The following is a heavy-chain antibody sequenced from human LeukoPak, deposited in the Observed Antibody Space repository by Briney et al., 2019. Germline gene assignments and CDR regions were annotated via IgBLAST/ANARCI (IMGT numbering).Heavy chain of an antibody. CDR1: GFTFSSYS. Sequence: PGGSLRLSCAASGFTFSSYSMNWVRQAPGKGLEWVSTITGSGDSTYYADSVKGRFTLSRDISKNTLYLQMNSLRAEDTAVYYCAKLYCSGSSCYSIDHWGQGTLVTVSS. V-gene: IGHV3-23*01. CDR3: AKLYCSGSSCYSIDH. D-gene: IGHD2-15*01. CDR2: ITGSGDST. J-gene: IGHJ4*02.